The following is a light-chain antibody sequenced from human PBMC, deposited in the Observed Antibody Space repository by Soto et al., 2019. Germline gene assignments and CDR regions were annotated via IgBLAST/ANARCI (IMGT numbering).Light chain of an antibody. CDR3: RSYARSLSGSYVV. CDR2: GNS. CDR1: SSNIGAGYD. Sequence: QSVLTQPPSVSGAPGQRVTISCTGSSSNIGAGYDVHWYQQLPGTAPKLLIYGNSNRPSGVPDRFSGSKSGTSASLAITGRQAEDEAYYGCRSYARSLSGSYVVFGGGTKLTVL. V-gene: IGLV1-40*01. J-gene: IGLJ2*01.